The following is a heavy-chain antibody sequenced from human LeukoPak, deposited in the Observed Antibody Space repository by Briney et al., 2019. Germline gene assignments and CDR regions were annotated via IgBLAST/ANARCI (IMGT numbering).Heavy chain of an antibody. CDR1: GGTFSSYA. Sequence: ASVKVSCKASGGTFSSYAISWVRQAPGQGLEWMGGIIPIFGTANYAQKFQGRVTITADESTSTAYMELSSLRSEDTGVYYCARGIAVAGSNWFDPWGQGTLVTVSS. V-gene: IGHV1-69*13. CDR2: IIPIFGTA. CDR3: ARGIAVAGSNWFDP. J-gene: IGHJ5*02. D-gene: IGHD6-19*01.